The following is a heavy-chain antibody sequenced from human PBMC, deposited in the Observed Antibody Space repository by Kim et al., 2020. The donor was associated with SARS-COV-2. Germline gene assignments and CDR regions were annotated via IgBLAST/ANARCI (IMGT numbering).Heavy chain of an antibody. CDR3: AKYDVGFGDPGFN. Sequence: YADSVKGRFTISRDNSKNTLYQQMNSLRAEDTAVYYCAKYDVGFGDPGFNWGQGTLVTVSS. J-gene: IGHJ4*02. D-gene: IGHD3-10*01. V-gene: IGHV3-30*02.